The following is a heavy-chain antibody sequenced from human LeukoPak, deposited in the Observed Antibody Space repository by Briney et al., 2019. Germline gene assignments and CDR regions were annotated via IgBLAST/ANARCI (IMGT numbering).Heavy chain of an antibody. V-gene: IGHV1-58*02. CDR2: IVVGSGNT. D-gene: IGHD2-2*01. CDR3: ARQGLYCSSTGCYVDY. CDR1: GFTFTSSA. Sequence: SVKVSCNASGFTFTSSAMQWVRQARGQRLEWIGWIVVGSGNTNYAQKFQERVTITRDMSTSTAYMELSSLRSEDTAVYYCARQGLYCSSTGCYVDYWGQGTLVTVSS. J-gene: IGHJ4*02.